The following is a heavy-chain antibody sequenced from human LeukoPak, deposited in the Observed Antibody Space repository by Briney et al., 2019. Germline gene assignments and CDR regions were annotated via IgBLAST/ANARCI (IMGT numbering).Heavy chain of an antibody. CDR2: ISGSGGST. V-gene: IGHV3-23*01. CDR3: AKGQGYCSSTSCYREWDPFDY. CDR1: GFTFSSYA. J-gene: IGHJ4*02. Sequence: PGGSLRLSCAASGFTFSSYAMSWVRQAPGKGLEWVSAISGSGGSTYYADSVKGRFTISRDNSKNTLYLQMNSLRAEDTAVYYCAKGQGYCSSTSCYREWDPFDYWGQGTLVTVSS. D-gene: IGHD2-2*02.